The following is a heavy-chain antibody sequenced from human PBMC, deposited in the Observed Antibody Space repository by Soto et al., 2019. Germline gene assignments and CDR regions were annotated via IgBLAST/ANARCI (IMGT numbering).Heavy chain of an antibody. D-gene: IGHD2-2*01. CDR3: ARERSVGYCITTTCPKPFYYYAMDV. CDR1: GGTFTNYA. J-gene: IGHJ6*02. Sequence: ASVKVSCKASGGTFTNYAFSWVRQAPGQGPEWMGGIIPIFGTPDYAQKFQGRVIITADESTRTVSMELNSLRSDDTAVYYCARERSVGYCITTTCPKPFYYYAMDVWGQGTTVTVSS. CDR2: IIPIFGTP. V-gene: IGHV1-69*13.